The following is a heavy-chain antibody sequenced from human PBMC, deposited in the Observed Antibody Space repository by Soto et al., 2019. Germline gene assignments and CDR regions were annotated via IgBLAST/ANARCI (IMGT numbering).Heavy chain of an antibody. CDR1: GFTFSSYA. CDR3: AKFLDCSGGSCYRSYYYGMDV. V-gene: IGHV3-23*01. Sequence: GGSLRLSCAASGFTFSSYAMSWVRQAPGKGLEWVSAISGSGGSTYYADSVKGRFTISRDNSKNTLYLQMNSLRAEDTAVYYCAKFLDCSGGSCYRSYYYGMDVWGQGTTVTVSS. J-gene: IGHJ6*02. CDR2: ISGSGGST. D-gene: IGHD2-15*01.